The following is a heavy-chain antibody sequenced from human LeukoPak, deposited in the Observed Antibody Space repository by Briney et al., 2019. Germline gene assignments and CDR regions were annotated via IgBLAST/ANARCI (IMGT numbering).Heavy chain of an antibody. V-gene: IGHV3-43*02. CDR1: GFTFDDYA. CDR3: AKVLGYYDSSGYYQEGGFDY. D-gene: IGHD3-22*01. J-gene: IGHJ4*02. Sequence: GGSLRLSCAASGFTFDDYAMHWVRQAPGKGLEWVSLISGDGGSTYYADSVEGRFTISRDNSKNSLYLQMNSLRTEDTALYYCAKVLGYYDSSGYYQEGGFDYWGQGTLVTVSS. CDR2: ISGDGGST.